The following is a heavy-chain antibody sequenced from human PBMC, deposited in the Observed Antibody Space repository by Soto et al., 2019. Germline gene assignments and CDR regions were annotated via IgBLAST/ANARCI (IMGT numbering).Heavy chain of an antibody. CDR2: IKQDGSEK. CDR1: GFTFSSYW. CDR3: ARDPPMVATWFDY. V-gene: IGHV3-7*03. J-gene: IGHJ4*02. Sequence: LRLSCAASGFTFSSYWMSWFRQAPGKGLEWVANIKQDGSEKYYVDSVKGRFTISRDNAKNSLYLQMNSLRAEDTAVYYCARDPPMVATWFDYWGQGTLVTVSS. D-gene: IGHD5-12*01.